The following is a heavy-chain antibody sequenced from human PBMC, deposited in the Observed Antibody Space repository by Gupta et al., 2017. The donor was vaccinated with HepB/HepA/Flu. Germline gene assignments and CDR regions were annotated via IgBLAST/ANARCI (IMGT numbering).Heavy chain of an antibody. J-gene: IGHJ3*02. D-gene: IGHD3-10*01. V-gene: IGHV3-48*03. CDR2: SSTSGLTI. Sequence: EVHLVESGGGLVQPGGSLRLSCAASGFTLSNYEMNWVRQAPGKGLEWVSYSSTSGLTIYYADSVKGRFTISRDNAKNSLYLQMNSLRVEDTALYYCARDAVVRGFDIWGQGTMVTVSS. CDR3: ARDAVVRGFDI. CDR1: GFTLSNYE.